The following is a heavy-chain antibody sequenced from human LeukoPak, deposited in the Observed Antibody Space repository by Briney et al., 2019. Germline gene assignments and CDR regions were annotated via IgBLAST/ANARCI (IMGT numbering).Heavy chain of an antibody. J-gene: IGHJ4*02. CDR2: INPNSGDT. Sequence: GASVKVSCQASGYTFTRHYMHWVRQAPGQGVEWMGWINPNSGDTNSAQKFQDRVTMTRDTSISTAYMELSRLRFDDTAVYYCARGSLRYFDYWGQGTLVTVSS. CDR3: ARGSLRYFDY. D-gene: IGHD3-10*01. CDR1: GYTFTRHY. V-gene: IGHV1-2*02.